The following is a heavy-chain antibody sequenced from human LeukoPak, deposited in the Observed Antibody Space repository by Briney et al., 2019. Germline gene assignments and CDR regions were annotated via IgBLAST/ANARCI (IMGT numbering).Heavy chain of an antibody. CDR3: ARHRRIVGATEFDY. CDR2: IYSGGSA. J-gene: IGHJ4*02. Sequence: PGGSLRLSCVASGFTVSSNYMSWVRQAPGKGLEWVSVIYSGGSAYYADSVRGRFTISRDNSKNTLYLQRNSLRAEDTAVYYCARHRRIVGATEFDYWGQGTLVTVSS. V-gene: IGHV3-66*04. D-gene: IGHD1-26*01. CDR1: GFTVSSNY.